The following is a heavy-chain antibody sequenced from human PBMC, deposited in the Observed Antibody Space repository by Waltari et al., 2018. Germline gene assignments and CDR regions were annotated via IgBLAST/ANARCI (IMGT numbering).Heavy chain of an antibody. V-gene: IGHV1-8*01. Sequence: QVQLVQTGAEVKKPGASVKVSCKAPGYTFTSYDIHWVRQATGQGLEWRGWMNPNMGNTGYAQKFQGRVTMTRNTSISTAYMELSSLRSEDTAVYYCARLADSYGSFYYGMDVWGQGTTVTVSS. CDR1: GYTFTSYD. CDR2: MNPNMGNT. CDR3: ARLADSYGSFYYGMDV. J-gene: IGHJ6*02. D-gene: IGHD5-18*01.